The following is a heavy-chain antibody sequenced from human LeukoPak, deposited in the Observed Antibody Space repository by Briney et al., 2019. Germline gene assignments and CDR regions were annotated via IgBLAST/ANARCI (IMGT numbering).Heavy chain of an antibody. CDR2: MNPNSGNT. D-gene: IGHD3-22*01. V-gene: IGHV1-8*03. CDR1: GYTFTSYD. J-gene: IGHJ4*02. Sequence: ASVKVSCKASGYTFTSYDINWVRQATGQGLEWMGWMNPNSGNTGYAQKFQGRVTITADESTSTAYMELSSLRSEDTAVYYCARGIPGYFGTSGYYYEYWGQGTLVTVSS. CDR3: ARGIPGYFGTSGYYYEY.